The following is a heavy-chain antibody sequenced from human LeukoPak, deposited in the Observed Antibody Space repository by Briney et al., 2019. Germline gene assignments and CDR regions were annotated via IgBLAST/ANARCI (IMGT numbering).Heavy chain of an antibody. CDR1: GYTFTNYG. CDR3: ARSGVGYFYDNTGYYPLDY. J-gene: IGHJ4*02. D-gene: IGHD3-22*01. Sequence: ASVKVSCKASGYTFTNYGISWVRQAPGQGLEWMGWISAYTGNTNYAQNFQGRVTMTTDTSTSTAFMELRSLRSDDTAVYYCARSGVGYFYDNTGYYPLDYWGQGTLVTVSS. V-gene: IGHV1-18*01. CDR2: ISAYTGNT.